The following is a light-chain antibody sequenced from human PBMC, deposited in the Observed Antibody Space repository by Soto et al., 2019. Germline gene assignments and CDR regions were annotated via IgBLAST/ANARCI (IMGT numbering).Light chain of an antibody. CDR3: HNYDTAPLT. CDR2: AAS. CDR1: QGINNY. Sequence: DIQMTQSPSSLSASVGDRVTITCRASQGINNYLAWFQQKPGKVPKLLISAASTLQSGVPSRFSGSGSGTDFSLAIDSLQPEDVATYYCHNYDTAPLTFGGGTKVEI. V-gene: IGKV1-27*01. J-gene: IGKJ4*01.